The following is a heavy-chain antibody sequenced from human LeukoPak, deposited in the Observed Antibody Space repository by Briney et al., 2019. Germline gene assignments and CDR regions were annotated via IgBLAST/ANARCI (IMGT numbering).Heavy chain of an antibody. V-gene: IGHV3-30-3*01. D-gene: IGHD3-22*01. CDR1: GFTFSSYA. Sequence: GGSLRLSCAASGFTFSSYAMHWVRQAPGKGLEWVAGISYDGSDKYYADSVKGRFTISRDNSKNTLYLQMNSLRAEDTAVYYCARDKGGWDSSALGAFDIWGQGTMVTVSS. J-gene: IGHJ3*02. CDR2: ISYDGSDK. CDR3: ARDKGGWDSSALGAFDI.